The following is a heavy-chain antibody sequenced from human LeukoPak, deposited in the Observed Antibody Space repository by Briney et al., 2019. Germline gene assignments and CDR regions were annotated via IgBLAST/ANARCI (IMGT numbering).Heavy chain of an antibody. V-gene: IGHV1-69*02. Sequence: PVKVSCKASGGTFSSYTISWVRQAPGQGLEWMGRIIPILGIANYAQKFQGRVTITADKSTSTAYMELSSLRSEDTAVYYCARGPSQWFGESAFDIWGQGTMVTVSS. D-gene: IGHD3-10*01. CDR2: IIPILGIA. CDR1: GGTFSSYT. J-gene: IGHJ3*02. CDR3: ARGPSQWFGESAFDI.